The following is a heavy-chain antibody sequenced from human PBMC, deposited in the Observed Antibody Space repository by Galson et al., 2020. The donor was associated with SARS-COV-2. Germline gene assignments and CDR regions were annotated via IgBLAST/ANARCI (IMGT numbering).Heavy chain of an antibody. CDR1: GFTFSSYA. D-gene: IGHD5-12*01. CDR3: ASIVATILGDY. CDR2: ISYDGSNK. V-gene: IGHV3-30*04. Sequence: GESLKISCAASGFTFSSYAMHWVRQAPGKGLEWVAVISYDGSNKYYADSVKGRFTISRDNSKNTLYLQMNSLRAEDTAVYYCASIVATILGDYWGQGTLVTVSS. J-gene: IGHJ4*02.